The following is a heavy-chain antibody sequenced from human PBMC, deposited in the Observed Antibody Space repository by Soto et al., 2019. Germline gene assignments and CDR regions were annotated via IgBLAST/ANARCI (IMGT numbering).Heavy chain of an antibody. J-gene: IGHJ3*02. D-gene: IGHD3-22*01. CDR2: IIPIFGTA. CDR1: GGTFSSYA. Sequence: SVTVSCKASGGTFSSYAIIWVRQAPGQGLEWMGGIIPIFGTANYAQKFQGRVTITADESTSTAYMELSSLRSEDTAVYYCARDLVGDSSGYSLGAFDIWGQGTMVTVSS. CDR3: ARDLVGDSSGYSLGAFDI. V-gene: IGHV1-69*13.